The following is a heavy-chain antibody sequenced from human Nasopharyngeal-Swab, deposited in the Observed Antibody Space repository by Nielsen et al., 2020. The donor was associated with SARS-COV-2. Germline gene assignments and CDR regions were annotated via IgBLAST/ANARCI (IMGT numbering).Heavy chain of an antibody. CDR2: IPSDGSDE. J-gene: IGHJ4*02. CDR1: GFTFSGYA. Sequence: GESLKISCEASGFTFSGYAMHWVRKAAGKGLEWVALIPSDGSDEYYADSVKGRFTISRDNSKNTLSLQMNSLRAEDTAVYYCAKDLRGPYFFWGQGTLVTVSS. CDR3: AKDLRGPYFF. D-gene: IGHD2/OR15-2a*01. V-gene: IGHV3-30*07.